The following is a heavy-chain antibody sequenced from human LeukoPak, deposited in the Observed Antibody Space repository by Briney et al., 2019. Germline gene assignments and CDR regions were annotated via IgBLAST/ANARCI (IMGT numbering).Heavy chain of an antibody. D-gene: IGHD6-13*01. CDR3: AREDRIAATIDY. CDR1: GLPFGGNG. J-gene: IGHJ4*02. V-gene: IGHV3-33*01. Sequence: GGPLRSSCEASGLPFGGNGLTWVRKAPGKGLGWVAVIWYDGSNKYYADSVKGRFTISRDNSKNTLYLQMNSLRAEDTAVYYCAREDRIAATIDYWGQGTLVTVSS. CDR2: IWYDGSNK.